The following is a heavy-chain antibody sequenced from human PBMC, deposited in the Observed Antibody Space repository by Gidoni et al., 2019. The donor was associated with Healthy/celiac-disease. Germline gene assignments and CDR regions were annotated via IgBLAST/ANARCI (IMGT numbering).Heavy chain of an antibody. V-gene: IGHV4-59*01. CDR3: ARVSGYPWDYYGMDV. CDR1: GGSISSYY. D-gene: IGHD6-13*01. Sequence: QVQLQESGPGLVQPSETLSLTCTVPGGSISSYYWSWIRQPPGKGLEWIGYIYYSGSTNYNPSLKSRVTISVDTSKNQFSLKLSSVTAADTAVYYCARVSGYPWDYYGMDVWGQGTTVTVSS. J-gene: IGHJ6*02. CDR2: IYYSGST.